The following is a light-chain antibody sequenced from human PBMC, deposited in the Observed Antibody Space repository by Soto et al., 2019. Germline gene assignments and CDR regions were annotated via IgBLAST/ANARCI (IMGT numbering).Light chain of an antibody. Sequence: IQLTQSPSSLSASVGDRVTITCRASQGISSYLAWYQQKPGKAPKLLIYAASTLQSGVPSGFSGSGSGTDFTLTISSLQPEDFATYYCQQLNSYPWTFGQGTKVDIK. CDR3: QQLNSYPWT. CDR1: QGISSY. CDR2: AAS. V-gene: IGKV1-9*01. J-gene: IGKJ1*01.